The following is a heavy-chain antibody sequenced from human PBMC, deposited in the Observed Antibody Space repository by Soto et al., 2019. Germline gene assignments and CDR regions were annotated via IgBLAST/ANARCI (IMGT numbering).Heavy chain of an antibody. CDR1: GFTFSTYA. CDR3: AKDLYGDYGGVDY. D-gene: IGHD4-17*01. CDR2: ITGSGSST. V-gene: IGHV3-23*01. J-gene: IGHJ4*02. Sequence: EVQLLDSGGGLVQPGGSLRLSCAASGFTFSTYAMSWVRQAPGKGLEWVSTITGSGSSTYYADSVKGRFTISRDNSKNTLSLQMKSLRAEDTAVYYCAKDLYGDYGGVDYWGQGTLVTVSS.